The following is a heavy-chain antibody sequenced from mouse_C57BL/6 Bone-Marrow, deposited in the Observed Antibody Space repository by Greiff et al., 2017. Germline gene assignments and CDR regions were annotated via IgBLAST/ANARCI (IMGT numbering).Heavy chain of an antibody. CDR3: VRDYYGSSHWYFDV. CDR2: IRSKSSNYAT. J-gene: IGHJ1*03. V-gene: IGHV10-3*01. Sequence: EVQGVESGGGLVQPKGSLKLSCAASGFTFNTYAMHWVRQAPGKGLEWVARIRSKSSNYATYYADSVKDRFTISRDDSQSMLYLQMNNLKPEDTAMYYCVRDYYGSSHWYFDVWGTGTTVTVSS. CDR1: GFTFNTYA. D-gene: IGHD1-1*01.